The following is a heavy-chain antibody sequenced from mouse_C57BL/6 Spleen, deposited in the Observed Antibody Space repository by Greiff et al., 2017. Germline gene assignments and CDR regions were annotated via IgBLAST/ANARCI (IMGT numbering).Heavy chain of an antibody. D-gene: IGHD3-2*02. J-gene: IGHJ2*01. CDR1: GYAFSSYW. V-gene: IGHV1-80*01. Sequence: VKLQQSGAELVKPGASVKISCKASGYAFSSYWMNWVKQRPGKGLEWIGKIYPGDGDTNYNGKFKGKATLTADKSSSTAYMQLSSLPSEDSAVYFCAQTAQATPFDYWGQGTTLTVSS. CDR3: AQTAQATPFDY. CDR2: IYPGDGDT.